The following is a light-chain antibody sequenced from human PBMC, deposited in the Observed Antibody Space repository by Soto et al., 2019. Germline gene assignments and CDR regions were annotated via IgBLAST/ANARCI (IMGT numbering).Light chain of an antibody. J-gene: IGLJ2*01. Sequence: QSALTQPASVSGSPGQSITISCTGTSSDVGGYNYVSWYQQHPGKAPKLMIYDVSNWPSGVSNRFSGSKSGNTASLTISGLQAEDEADYYCSSYTSSSTPVSFGGGTKLTVL. V-gene: IGLV2-14*01. CDR2: DVS. CDR3: SSYTSSSTPVS. CDR1: SSDVGGYNY.